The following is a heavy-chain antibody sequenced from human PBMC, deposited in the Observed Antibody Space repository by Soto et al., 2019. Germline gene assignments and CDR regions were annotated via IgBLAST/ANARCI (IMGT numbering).Heavy chain of an antibody. J-gene: IGHJ4*02. Sequence: PGESLKISCNISGYSFSSYWITWVRQVPGKGLEWMGIIFPADPDTIYSPSFQGQVTFSADKSTNTAYLQWTRLKASDTAVYYCARSSYCGVSQCYSIDHWGQGTLVTVS. D-gene: IGHD2-15*01. V-gene: IGHV5-51*01. CDR1: GYSFSSYW. CDR2: IFPADPDT. CDR3: ARSSYCGVSQCYSIDH.